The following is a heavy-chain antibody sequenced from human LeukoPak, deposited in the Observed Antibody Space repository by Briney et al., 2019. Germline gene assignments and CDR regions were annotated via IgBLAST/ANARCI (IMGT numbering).Heavy chain of an antibody. J-gene: IGHJ4*02. D-gene: IGHD2-2*01. V-gene: IGHV3-7*01. CDR2: IKQDGSDK. Sequence: GGSLRLSCAASGFTFSTYWMSWVRQAPGKGLEWVAKIKQDGSDKYYVDSVKGRFTISRDNAKNSLFLQMNSLRAEDTAVYYCARVRCSSNSCFPDYWGQGTLVTVSS. CDR1: GFTFSTYW. CDR3: ARVRCSSNSCFPDY.